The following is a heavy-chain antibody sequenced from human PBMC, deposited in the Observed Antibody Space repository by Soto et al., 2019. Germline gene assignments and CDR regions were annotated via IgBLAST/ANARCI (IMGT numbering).Heavy chain of an antibody. V-gene: IGHV1-69*12. D-gene: IGHD2-2*01. CDR3: AGCAGYQLLSWFDP. Sequence: QVQLVQSGAEVKKPGSSVKVSCKASGGTFSSYAISWVRQAPGQGLEWMGGIIPIFGTANYAQKFQGRVTITADESTSTAYMELGSLRSEDTAVYYWAGCAGYQLLSWFDPWGQGTLVTVSS. CDR2: IIPIFGTA. J-gene: IGHJ5*02. CDR1: GGTFSSYA.